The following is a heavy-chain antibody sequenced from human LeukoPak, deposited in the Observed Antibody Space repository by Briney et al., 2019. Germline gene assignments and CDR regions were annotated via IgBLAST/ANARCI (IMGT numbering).Heavy chain of an antibody. CDR2: INHSGST. D-gene: IGHD2-2*01. CDR1: GGSFSGYY. Sequence: SETLSLTCAVYGGSFSGYYWSWIRQPPGKGLEWIGEINHSGSTNYNPSLKSRVTISVDTSKNQFSLKLSSVTAADTAVYYCARLRNQLPLSWGQGTLVTVSS. CDR3: ARLRNQLPLS. J-gene: IGHJ4*02. V-gene: IGHV4-34*01.